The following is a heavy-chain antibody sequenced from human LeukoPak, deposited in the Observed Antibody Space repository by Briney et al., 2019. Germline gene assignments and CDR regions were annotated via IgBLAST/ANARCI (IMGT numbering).Heavy chain of an antibody. CDR3: ARDGGIQLPHYMDV. CDR2: MSYDGSNK. CDR1: GFTFSSYA. J-gene: IGHJ6*03. V-gene: IGHV3-30-3*01. D-gene: IGHD5-18*01. Sequence: PGGSLRLSCAASGFTFSSYAMSWVRQAPGTGLEWVAVMSYDGSNKKYADSVKGRFTISRDNSKNTLYLQMNSLRAEDTAVYYCARDGGIQLPHYMDVWGKGTTVTVSS.